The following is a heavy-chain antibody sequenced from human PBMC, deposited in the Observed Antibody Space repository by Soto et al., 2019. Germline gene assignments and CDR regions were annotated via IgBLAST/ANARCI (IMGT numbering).Heavy chain of an antibody. J-gene: IGHJ4*02. CDR2: IYDSGST. D-gene: IGHD2-15*01. V-gene: IGHV4-59*01. CDR1: GGSISGYH. CDR3: AGTRGYCSGGSCPTVVDY. Sequence: SETLSLTCSISGGSISGYHWNWIRQTPGKGLEWIGYIYDSGSTNYNPSLKSRVTISVDTSKNQFSLKLSSVTAADTAVYYCAGTRGYCSGGSCPTVVDYWGQGTLVTSPQ.